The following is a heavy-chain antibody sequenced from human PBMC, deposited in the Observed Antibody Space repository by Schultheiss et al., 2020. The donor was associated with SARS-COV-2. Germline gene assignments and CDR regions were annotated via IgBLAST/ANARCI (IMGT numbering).Heavy chain of an antibody. CDR1: GFTFSKYA. J-gene: IGHJ4*02. CDR3: ARALSIAALQQGY. CDR2: IWYDGSNK. Sequence: GGSLRLSCAASGFTFSKYAMSWVRQAPGKGLEWVAVIWYDGSNKYYADSVKGRFTISRDNSKNTLYLQMNSLRAEDTAVYYCARALSIAALQQGYWGQGTLVTVSS. D-gene: IGHD6-6*01. V-gene: IGHV3-33*08.